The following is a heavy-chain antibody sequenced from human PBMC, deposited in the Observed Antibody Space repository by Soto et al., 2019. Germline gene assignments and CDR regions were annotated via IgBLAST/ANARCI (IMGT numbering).Heavy chain of an antibody. V-gene: IGHV1-69*06. J-gene: IGHJ3*02. D-gene: IGHD6-19*01. CDR2: IIPIFGTA. CDR1: GGTFSSYA. CDR3: ARRRGWPTELDAFDI. Sequence: GASVKVSCKASGGTFSSYAISWVRQAPGQGLEWMGGIIPIFGTANYAQKFQGRVTITADKSTSTAYMELSSLRSEDTAVYYCARRRGWPTELDAFDIWGQGTMVTVSS.